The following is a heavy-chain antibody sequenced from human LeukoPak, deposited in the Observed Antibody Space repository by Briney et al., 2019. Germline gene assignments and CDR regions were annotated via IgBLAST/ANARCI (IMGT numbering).Heavy chain of an antibody. Sequence: PGGSLRLSCAASGFTFSSYAMHWVRQAPGKGLEWVAVISHDGSNKYYADSVKGRFTISRDNSKNTLYLQMNSLRAEDTAVYYCARDRGRGXXNYGSAFDIWGQGTMVTV. D-gene: IGHD1-7*01. CDR2: ISHDGSNK. CDR1: GFTFSSYA. J-gene: IGHJ3*02. V-gene: IGHV3-30-3*01. CDR3: ARDRGRGXXNYGSAFDI.